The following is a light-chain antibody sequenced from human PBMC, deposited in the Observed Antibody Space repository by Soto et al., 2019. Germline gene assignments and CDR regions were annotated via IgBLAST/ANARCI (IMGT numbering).Light chain of an antibody. CDR2: LNSDGSH. CDR1: SGHSSYA. Sequence: QSVLTQSPSASASLGASVKLTCTLSSGHSSYAIAWLQQQPEKGPRYLMNLNSDGSHSKGDGIPDRFSGSSSGAERYLTISSLQSDDEADYYCQTWVTGIRVFGGGTKVTVL. V-gene: IGLV4-69*01. CDR3: QTWVTGIRV. J-gene: IGLJ3*02.